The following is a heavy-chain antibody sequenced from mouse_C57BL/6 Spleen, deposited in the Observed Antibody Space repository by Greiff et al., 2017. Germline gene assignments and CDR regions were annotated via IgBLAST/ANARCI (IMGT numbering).Heavy chain of an antibody. CDR2: IRSKSSNYAT. V-gene: IGHV10-3*01. CDR3: VREGYGSSYYAMDY. J-gene: IGHJ4*01. D-gene: IGHD1-1*01. Sequence: EVQRVESGGGLVQPKGSLKLSCAASGFTFNTYAMHWVRQAPGKGLEWVARIRSKSSNYATYYADSVKDRFTISRDDSQSMLYLQMNNLKTEDTAMYYGVREGYGSSYYAMDYWGQGTSVTVSS. CDR1: GFTFNTYA.